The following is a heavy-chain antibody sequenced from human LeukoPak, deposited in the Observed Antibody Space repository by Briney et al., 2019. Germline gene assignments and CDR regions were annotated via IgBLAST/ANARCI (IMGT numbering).Heavy chain of an antibody. CDR3: ARVDGCSSTRCYAGYGMDV. V-gene: IGHV3-74*01. Sequence: GGSLRLSCAASGFTFSSYWMHWVRQAPGKGLVWVSRINSDGSSTSYADSVKGRFTISRDNAKNTLYLQMNSLRAEDTAVYYCARVDGCSSTRCYAGYGMDVWGQGTTVTVSS. D-gene: IGHD2-2*01. CDR1: GFTFSSYW. CDR2: INSDGSST. J-gene: IGHJ6*02.